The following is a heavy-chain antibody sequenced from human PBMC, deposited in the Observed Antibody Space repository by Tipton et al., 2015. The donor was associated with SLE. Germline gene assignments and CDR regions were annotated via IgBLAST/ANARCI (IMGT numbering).Heavy chain of an antibody. J-gene: IGHJ2*01. CDR1: GGSISSYY. CDR2: IYYSGST. CDR3: ASYGCVWCFVL. V-gene: IGHV4-59*01. D-gene: IGHD3-10*01. Sequence: TLSLTCTVSGGSISSYYWRWIRQPPGKGLEWIGYIYYSGSTNYNPSLKSRVTISVDTSKNQFSLKLSSVTAADTAVYYCASYGCVWCFVLWGRGTLVTVSS.